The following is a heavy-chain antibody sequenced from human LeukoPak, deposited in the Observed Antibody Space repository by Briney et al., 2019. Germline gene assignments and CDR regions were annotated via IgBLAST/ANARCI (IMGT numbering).Heavy chain of an antibody. CDR1: GGTFTSYA. CDR3: ARVPSGSPKGDAFDI. Sequence: GSSVKVSCKASGGTFTSYAISWVRQAPGQGLEWMGGTIPIFGTANYAQKFQGRVSITTDESTSTAYMELSSLRSEDTAVYYCARVPSGSPKGDAFDIWGQGTIVTVAS. D-gene: IGHD1-26*01. CDR2: TIPIFGTA. J-gene: IGHJ3*02. V-gene: IGHV1-69*05.